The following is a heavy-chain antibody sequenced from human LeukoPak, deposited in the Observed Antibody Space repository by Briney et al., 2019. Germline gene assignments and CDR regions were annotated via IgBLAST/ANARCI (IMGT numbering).Heavy chain of an antibody. CDR3: AKRLTRARSAAAGGIDY. D-gene: IGHD6-13*01. CDR1: GFTFSSYG. J-gene: IGHJ4*02. CDR2: ISYDGSNK. V-gene: IGHV3-30*18. Sequence: GGSLRLSCAASGFTFSSYGMHWVRQAPGKGLEWVAVISYDGSNKYYADSVKGRFTISRDNSKNTLYLQMNSLRAEDTAVYYCAKRLTRARSAAAGGIDYWGQGTLVTVSS.